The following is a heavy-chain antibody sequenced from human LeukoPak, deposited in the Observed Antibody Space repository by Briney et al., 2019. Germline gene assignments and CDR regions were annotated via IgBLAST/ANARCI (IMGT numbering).Heavy chain of an antibody. V-gene: IGHV3-48*01. Sequence: GGSLSLSCAASGYTFSSYSMNCFRQAPAKGLEWVSYISSSSSTIYYADSVKGRFTISRDTAKNSLYLKMNSLRAEDTAVYYCARDTRLAFDYWGQGTLVTVSS. CDR1: GYTFSSYS. CDR2: ISSSSSTI. CDR3: ARDTRLAFDY. D-gene: IGHD6-19*01. J-gene: IGHJ4*02.